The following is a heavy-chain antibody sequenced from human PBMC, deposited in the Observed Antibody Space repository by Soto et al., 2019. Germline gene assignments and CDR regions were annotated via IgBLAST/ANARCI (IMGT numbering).Heavy chain of an antibody. CDR2: ISGSGGST. Sequence: EVQLLESGGGLVQPGGSLRLSCAASGFTFSSYAMSWVRQAPGKGLEWVSAISGSGGSTYYADSVKGRFTISRDNSKNTLYLQMNSLRAEDTTVYYCAKDRALSIRAPELSRGVGYWGQGTLVTVSS. V-gene: IGHV3-23*01. D-gene: IGHD1-7*01. CDR3: AKDRALSIRAPELSRGVGY. J-gene: IGHJ4*02. CDR1: GFTFSSYA.